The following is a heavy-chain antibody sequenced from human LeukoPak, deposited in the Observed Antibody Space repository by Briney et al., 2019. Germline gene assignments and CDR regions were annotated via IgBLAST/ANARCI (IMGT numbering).Heavy chain of an antibody. J-gene: IGHJ5*02. Sequence: GGSLRLSCAASGFTFSSYAMHWVRQAPGKGLEYVSAISSNGGSTYYANSVKGRFTISRDNSKNTLYLQMGSLRDEDMAVYYCAREPLYDYPTSPDWFDPWGQGTLVTVSS. CDR1: GFTFSSYA. CDR2: ISSNGGST. V-gene: IGHV3-64*01. D-gene: IGHD4-11*01. CDR3: AREPLYDYPTSPDWFDP.